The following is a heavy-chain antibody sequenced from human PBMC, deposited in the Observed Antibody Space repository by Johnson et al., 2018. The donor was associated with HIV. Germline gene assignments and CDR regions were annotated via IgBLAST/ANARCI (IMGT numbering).Heavy chain of an antibody. CDR1: GFTVSSNY. D-gene: IGHD3-22*01. CDR3: ARDRVYYYDSGIYH. Sequence: VQLVESGGGLVQPGGSLRLSCAASGFTVSSNYMSWVRQAPGKGLEWVSVIYSGGSTYYADSVKGRFTISRDNAKNSLYLQMNSLRAEDTAVYYCARDRVYYYDSGIYHWGQGTMVTVAS. V-gene: IGHV3-66*02. CDR2: IYSGGST. J-gene: IGHJ3*01.